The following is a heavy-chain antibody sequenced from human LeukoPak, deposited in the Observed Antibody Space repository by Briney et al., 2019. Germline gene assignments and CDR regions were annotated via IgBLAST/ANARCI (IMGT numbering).Heavy chain of an antibody. CDR1: GASISSGSSY. D-gene: IGHD5-12*01. J-gene: IGHJ4*02. Sequence: SQTLSLTCTVSGASISSGSSYWSWIRQPAGNRPEWIGRIYYTGKTIYNPSLMSRVTISLDTSKNQFSLNLSSVSAADTALYYCAKNNGYGYWFDYWGQGILVTVSS. V-gene: IGHV4-61*02. CDR2: IYYTGKT. CDR3: AKNNGYGYWFDY.